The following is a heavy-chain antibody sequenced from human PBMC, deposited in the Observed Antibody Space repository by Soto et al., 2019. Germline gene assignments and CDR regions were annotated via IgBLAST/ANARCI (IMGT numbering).Heavy chain of an antibody. CDR2: IIPIVGTA. CDR3: ARESRSHYNGHYYYYGMDV. J-gene: IGHJ6*02. CDR1: GGTFSSYA. D-gene: IGHD3-10*01. V-gene: IGHV1-69*13. Sequence: SVKVSCKASGGTFSSYAISWVRQAPGQGLEWMGGIIPIVGTANYAQKFQGRVTITADESTSTAYMELSSLRSEDTAVYYCARESRSHYNGHYYYYGMDVWGQGTTVTVSS.